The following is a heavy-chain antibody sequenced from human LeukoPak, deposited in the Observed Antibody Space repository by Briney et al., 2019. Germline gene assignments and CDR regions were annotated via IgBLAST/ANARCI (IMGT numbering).Heavy chain of an antibody. Sequence: SVKVSCKASVFTFTSSAMQWVRQARGQRLEWIGWIVVGSGNTNYAQKFQERVTITRDMSTSTAYMELSSLRSEDTAVYYCAAETSYVWGSSDFDYWGQGTLVTVSS. CDR1: VFTFTSSA. J-gene: IGHJ4*02. CDR3: AAETSYVWGSSDFDY. D-gene: IGHD3-16*01. V-gene: IGHV1-58*02. CDR2: IVVGSGNT.